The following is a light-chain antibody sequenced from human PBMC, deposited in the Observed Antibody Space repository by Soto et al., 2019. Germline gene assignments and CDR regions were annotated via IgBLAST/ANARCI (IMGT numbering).Light chain of an antibody. CDR2: GAT. CDR1: QSVSIL. J-gene: IGKJ1*01. Sequence: EIVMTQSPATLSVSPGERATLSCRASQSVSILLAWYQQKPGQAPRLLIHGATTRATGIPARFSGSGSETDFTLTISRLEPEDFAAYYCQRYGTSLTWTFGQGTKVDIK. V-gene: IGKV3-15*01. CDR3: QRYGTSLTWT.